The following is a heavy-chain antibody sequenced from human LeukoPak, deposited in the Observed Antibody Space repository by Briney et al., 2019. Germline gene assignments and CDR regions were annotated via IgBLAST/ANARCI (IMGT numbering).Heavy chain of an antibody. CDR2: IYYTGNT. D-gene: IGHD1-26*01. Sequence: KPSETLSLTCAVSGGSISSGGYSWSWIRQPPGKAMEFIAYIYYTGNTYFNPSLKSRVTISVDTSKNQFSLKLSSVTAADTAVYYCARHSGSYQGWFDPWGQGTLVTVSS. V-gene: IGHV4-30-4*07. CDR1: GGSISSGGYS. J-gene: IGHJ5*02. CDR3: ARHSGSYQGWFDP.